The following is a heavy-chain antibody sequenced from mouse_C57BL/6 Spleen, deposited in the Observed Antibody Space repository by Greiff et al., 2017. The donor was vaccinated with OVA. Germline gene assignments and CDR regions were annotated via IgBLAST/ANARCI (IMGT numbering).Heavy chain of an antibody. J-gene: IGHJ2*01. CDR1: GFTFSSYA. CDR3: ARDGSNWVYFDY. CDR2: ISDGGSYT. Sequence: EVHLVESGGGLVKPGGSLKLSCAASGFTFSSYAMSWVRQTPEKRLEWVATISDGGSYTYYPDNVKGRFTISRDNAKNNLYLQMSHLKSEDTAMYYCARDGSNWVYFDYWGQGTTLTVSS. V-gene: IGHV5-4*01. D-gene: IGHD4-1*01.